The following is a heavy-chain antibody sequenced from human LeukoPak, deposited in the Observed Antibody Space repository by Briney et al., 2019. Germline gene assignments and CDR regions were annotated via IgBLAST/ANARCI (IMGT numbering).Heavy chain of an antibody. Sequence: GGSLRLSCAASGFTFSGYSMNWVRQAPGKGLEWVSSISSSSSYIYYADSVRGRFTISRDNAKNSLYLQMNSLRAEDTAVYYCARDSGYSYGSAIYYYYYYMDVWGKGTTVTVSS. J-gene: IGHJ6*03. V-gene: IGHV3-21*01. CDR2: ISSSSSYI. D-gene: IGHD5-18*01. CDR3: ARDSGYSYGSAIYYYYYYMDV. CDR1: GFTFSGYS.